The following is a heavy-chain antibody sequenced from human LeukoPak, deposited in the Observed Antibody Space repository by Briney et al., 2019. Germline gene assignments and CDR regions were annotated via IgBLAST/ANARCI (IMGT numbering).Heavy chain of an antibody. Sequence: GESLKISCKGSGYSFSSYWITWVRQMPGKGLEWMGKIDPSDSYTNYSPSFQGHVTISADKSISTAYLQWSSLKASDTAMYYCARQRSGYWFDPWGQGTLVAVSS. CDR2: IDPSDSYT. V-gene: IGHV5-10-1*01. J-gene: IGHJ5*02. CDR1: GYSFSSYW. CDR3: ARQRSGYWFDP. D-gene: IGHD3-10*01.